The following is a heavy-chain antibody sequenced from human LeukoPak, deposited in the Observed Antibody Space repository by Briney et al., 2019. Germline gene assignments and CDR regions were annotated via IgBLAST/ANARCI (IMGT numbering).Heavy chain of an antibody. CDR2: ISADGGST. J-gene: IGHJ4*02. CDR1: GFTFSNYG. D-gene: IGHD2-21*02. V-gene: IGHV3-23*01. Sequence: GGSLRLSCVVSGFTFSNYGMSWVRQAPGKGLECVSTISADGGSTYYADSVKGRFTISRDNAKNSLYLQMNSLRAEDTAVYYCARHAYCGGDCYSAYYFDYWGQGTLVTASS. CDR3: ARHAYCGGDCYSAYYFDY.